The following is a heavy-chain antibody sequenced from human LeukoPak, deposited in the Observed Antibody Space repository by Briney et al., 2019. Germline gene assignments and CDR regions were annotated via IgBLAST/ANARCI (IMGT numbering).Heavy chain of an antibody. Sequence: PSETLSLTCAVYGGSFSGYYWSCIRQPPGKGLEWIGEINHSGSTNYNPSLRSRVTVSVHTSKNQLSLKLSSVTAADTAVYYCARQWLVSPLFDYWGQGTLVTVSS. V-gene: IGHV4-34*01. J-gene: IGHJ4*02. D-gene: IGHD6-19*01. CDR3: ARQWLVSPLFDY. CDR2: INHSGST. CDR1: GGSFSGYY.